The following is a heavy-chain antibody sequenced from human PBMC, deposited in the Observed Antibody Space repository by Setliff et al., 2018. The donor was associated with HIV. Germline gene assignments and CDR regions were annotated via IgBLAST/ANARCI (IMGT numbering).Heavy chain of an antibody. Sequence: PGGSLRFSCAASRFDFNNYWMCWVRQAPGKGLEWVANIGQDGSEKNYVDSVKGRFTISRDNAKNSMDLQMNSLRAEDTAIYYCARKFRPGHGVDVWGQGTTVTVSS. CDR2: IGQDGSEK. CDR3: ARKFRPGHGVDV. J-gene: IGHJ6*02. CDR1: RFDFNNYW. D-gene: IGHD3-10*01. V-gene: IGHV3-7*01.